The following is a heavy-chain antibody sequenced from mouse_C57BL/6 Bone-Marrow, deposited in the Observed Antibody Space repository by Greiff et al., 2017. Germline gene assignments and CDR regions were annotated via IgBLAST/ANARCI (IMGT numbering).Heavy chain of an antibody. CDR3: ARLLLRPRYFDV. CDR1: GFTFTDYY. J-gene: IGHJ1*03. CDR2: IRNKANGYTT. V-gene: IGHV7-3*01. Sequence: EVKLMESGGGLVQPGGSLSLSCAASGFTFTDYYMSWVRQPPGKALEWLGFIRNKANGYTTEYSASVKGRFTISRDNSKSILYLQMNALRAEDSATYYCARLLLRPRYFDVGGTGTTVTVSS. D-gene: IGHD1-1*01.